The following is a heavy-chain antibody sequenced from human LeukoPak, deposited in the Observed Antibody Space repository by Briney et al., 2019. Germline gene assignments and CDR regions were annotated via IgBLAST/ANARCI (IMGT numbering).Heavy chain of an antibody. CDR3: ARVDTDAFDI. J-gene: IGHJ3*02. CDR1: GFTFSSYA. Sequence: SGGSLRLSCAASGFTFSSYAMSWVRQAPGKGLEWVSAISGSGGSTYYADSVKGRFTISRDNAKNSLYLQMNSLRAEDTAVYYCARVDTDAFDIWGQGTMVTVSS. CDR2: ISGSGGST. D-gene: IGHD2-15*01. V-gene: IGHV3-23*01.